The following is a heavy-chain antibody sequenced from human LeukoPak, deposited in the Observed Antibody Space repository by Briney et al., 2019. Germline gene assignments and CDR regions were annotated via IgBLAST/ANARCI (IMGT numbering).Heavy chain of an antibody. J-gene: IGHJ4*02. V-gene: IGHV4-31*03. Sequence: SETLSLTCTVSGGSISSGGYYWSWIRQHPGKGLEWIGYIYYSGSTYYNPSLKSRVTISVDTSKNQFSLKLSSVTTADTAVYYCAREGGELELRYWGQGTLVTVSS. CDR3: AREGGELELRY. CDR1: GGSISSGGYY. CDR2: IYYSGST. D-gene: IGHD1-7*01.